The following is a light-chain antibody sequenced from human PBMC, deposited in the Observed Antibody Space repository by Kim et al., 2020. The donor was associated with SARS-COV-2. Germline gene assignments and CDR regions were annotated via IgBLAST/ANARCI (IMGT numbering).Light chain of an antibody. CDR1: ALTKQY. V-gene: IGLV3-25*03. J-gene: IGLJ2*01. CDR3: QSADSSGIV. Sequence: SYELTQPPSVSVSPGQTARITCSGDALTKQYAYWYQQKPGQAPVLLIYKDSERLSGIPERVSGSSSGTTVTLTITGVQAEDEADYYCQSADSSGIVFGGGTQLTVL. CDR2: KDS.